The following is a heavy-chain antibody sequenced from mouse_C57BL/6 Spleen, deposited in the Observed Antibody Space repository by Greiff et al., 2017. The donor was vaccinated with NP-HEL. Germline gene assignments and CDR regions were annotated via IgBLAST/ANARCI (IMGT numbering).Heavy chain of an antibody. Sequence: EVQVVESEGGLVQPGSSMKLSCTASGFTFSDYYMAWVRQVPEKGLEWVANINYDGSSTYYLDSLKSRFIISRDNAKNILYLQMSSLKSEDTATYYCARGDPYWYFDVWGTGTTVTVSS. CDR3: ARGDPYWYFDV. J-gene: IGHJ1*03. CDR2: INYDGSST. V-gene: IGHV5-16*01. D-gene: IGHD3-3*01. CDR1: GFTFSDYY.